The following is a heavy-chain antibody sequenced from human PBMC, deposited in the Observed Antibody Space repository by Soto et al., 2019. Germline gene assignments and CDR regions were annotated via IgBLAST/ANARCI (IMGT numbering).Heavy chain of an antibody. CDR2: IWYDGSNT. Sequence: GGSLRLSCAASGFIFSSFGMHWVRQAPGKGLEWVAHIWYDGSNTYYADSVKGRFTISRDNSRNTLYLQMNSLRAEDTAVYHCVRDLLGSGGHFDFWGQGTPVTVSS. CDR1: GFIFSSFG. CDR3: VRDLLGSGGHFDF. J-gene: IGHJ4*02. D-gene: IGHD7-27*01. V-gene: IGHV3-33*01.